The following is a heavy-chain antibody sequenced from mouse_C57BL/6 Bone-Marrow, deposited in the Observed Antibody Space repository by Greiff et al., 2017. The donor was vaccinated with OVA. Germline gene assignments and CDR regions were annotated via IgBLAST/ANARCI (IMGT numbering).Heavy chain of an antibody. CDR1: GFTFSSYG. V-gene: IGHV5-6*01. CDR3: ARSGGRGYFDY. CDR2: ISSGGSYT. D-gene: IGHD1-3*01. Sequence: EVQVVESGGDLVKPGGSLKLSCAASGFTFSSYGMSWVRQTPDKRLERVATISSGGSYTYYPDSVKGRFTISRDNAKNTLYLQMSSLKSEDTAMYYCARSGGRGYFDYWGQGTTLTVSS. J-gene: IGHJ2*01.